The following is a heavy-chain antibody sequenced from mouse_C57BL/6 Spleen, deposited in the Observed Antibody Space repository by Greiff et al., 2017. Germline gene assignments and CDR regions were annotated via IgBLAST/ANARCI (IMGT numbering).Heavy chain of an antibody. CDR1: GYTFTSYG. D-gene: IGHD1-1*01. V-gene: IGHV1-81*01. Sequence: QVQLQQSGAELARPGASVKLSCKASGYTFTSYGISWVKQRTGQGLEWIGEIYPRSGNTYYNEKFKGKATLTADKSSSNAYLELRSLTSEDAAVYFCAREDLSTLPGFAYWGQGTLVTVSA. J-gene: IGHJ3*01. CDR2: IYPRSGNT. CDR3: AREDLSTLPGFAY.